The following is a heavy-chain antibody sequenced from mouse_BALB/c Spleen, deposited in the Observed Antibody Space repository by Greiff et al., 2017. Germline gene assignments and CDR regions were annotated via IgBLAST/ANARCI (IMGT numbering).Heavy chain of an antibody. CDR1: GYTFTSYV. J-gene: IGHJ4*01. V-gene: IGHV1-14*01. CDR2: INPYNDGT. Sequence: EVQLQQSGPELVKPGASVKMSCKASGYTFTSYVMHWVKQKPGQGLEWIGYINPYNDGTKYNEKLKGKATRTADKSSSTAYMELSRLTSEDAAVYYGARWTAMDYWGQGTSVTVSS. CDR3: ARWTAMDY.